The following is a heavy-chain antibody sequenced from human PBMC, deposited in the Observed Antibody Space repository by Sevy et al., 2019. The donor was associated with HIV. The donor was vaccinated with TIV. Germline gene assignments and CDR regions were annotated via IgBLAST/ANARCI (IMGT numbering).Heavy chain of an antibody. CDR3: ARGVGSSSFVDY. Sequence: GGSLRLSCAASGFTFSSYSMNWVRQAPGKGLEWVSYISSSSTIYYADSVKGRFTISRDNAKNSLYLQMNSLRAEDTAVYYCARGVGSSSFVDYWGQGTLVTVSS. CDR2: ISSSSTI. J-gene: IGHJ4*02. D-gene: IGHD6-6*01. CDR1: GFTFSSYS. V-gene: IGHV3-48*01.